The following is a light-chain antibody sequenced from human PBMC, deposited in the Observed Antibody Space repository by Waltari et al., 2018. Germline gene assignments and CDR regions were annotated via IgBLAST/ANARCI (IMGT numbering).Light chain of an antibody. V-gene: IGKV4-1*01. CDR1: QSVLYNSDNKNY. Sequence: DIVMTQSPDSLAVALVERATINCKSSQSVLYNSDNKNYLAWYQQKPGQPPKLLIYWATIQRAGVPDRFSGSWSATVFTPTSSSLQDEDAADYYCQQYNSIPRTYGQGTKLEIK. CDR2: WAT. J-gene: IGKJ2*02. CDR3: QQYNSIPRT.